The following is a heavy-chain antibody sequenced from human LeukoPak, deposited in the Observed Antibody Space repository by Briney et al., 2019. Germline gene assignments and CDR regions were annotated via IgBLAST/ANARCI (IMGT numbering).Heavy chain of an antibody. D-gene: IGHD3-10*01. CDR2: ISAYNGNT. Sequence: ASVKVSCKASGYTFTSYGISWVRQAPGQGLEWMGWISAYNGNTNYAQKLQGRVTMTTDTSTSTAYMELRSLRSDDTAVYYCARDKRITMVRGVIGYNWFDPWGQGTLVTVSS. V-gene: IGHV1-18*01. J-gene: IGHJ5*02. CDR3: ARDKRITMVRGVIGYNWFDP. CDR1: GYTFTSYG.